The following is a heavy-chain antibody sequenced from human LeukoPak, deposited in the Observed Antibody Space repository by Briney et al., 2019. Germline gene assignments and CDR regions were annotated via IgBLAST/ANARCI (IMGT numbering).Heavy chain of an antibody. CDR3: ARVWRGAFDI. Sequence: GASVKVSFKASGYTFTSYDINWVRQAPGQGREWMGWMKPNSGNTGYAQKFQGRVTMTRNTSISTAYMELSSLRSEDTAVYYCARVWRGAFDIWGQGTMVTVSS. CDR2: MKPNSGNT. J-gene: IGHJ3*02. V-gene: IGHV1-8*01. D-gene: IGHD3-10*01. CDR1: GYTFTSYD.